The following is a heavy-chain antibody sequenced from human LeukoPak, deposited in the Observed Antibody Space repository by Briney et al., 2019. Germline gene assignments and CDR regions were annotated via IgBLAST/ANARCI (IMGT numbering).Heavy chain of an antibody. CDR1: GFTFSSYA. CDR3: ARELYCSGGSCYVG. J-gene: IGHJ4*02. CDR2: ISYDGSNK. D-gene: IGHD2-15*01. Sequence: GRSLRLSCAASGFTFSSYAMHWVRQAPGKGLEWVAVISYDGSNKYYADSVKGRFTISRDNSKNTLYLQMNSLRAEDTAVYYCARELYCSGGSCYVGWGQGTLVTVSS. V-gene: IGHV3-30*04.